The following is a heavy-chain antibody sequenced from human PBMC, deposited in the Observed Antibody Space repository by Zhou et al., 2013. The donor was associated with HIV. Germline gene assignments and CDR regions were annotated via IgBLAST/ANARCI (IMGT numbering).Heavy chain of an antibody. CDR2: INPSGGST. D-gene: IGHD3-10*01. Sequence: QVQLVQSGAEVKKPGASVKVSCKASGYTFTSYYMHWVRQAPGQGLEWMGIINPSGGSTSYAQKFQGRVTITRNVSISTAYLELSSLRSDDTAVYYCARNLYGSGTFESWGQGTPVTVSS. V-gene: IGHV1-46*01. J-gene: IGHJ4*02. CDR1: GYTFTSYY. CDR3: ARNLYGSGTFES.